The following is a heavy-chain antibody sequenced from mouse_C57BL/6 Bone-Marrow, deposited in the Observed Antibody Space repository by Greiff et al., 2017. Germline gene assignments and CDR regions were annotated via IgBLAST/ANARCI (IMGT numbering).Heavy chain of an antibody. CDR3: ARGTVERYFEV. Sequence: EVQGVESGGGLVKPGGSLKLSCAASGFTFSSYAMSWVRQTPEKRLEWVATISDGGSYTYYPDNVKGRFTISRDNAKNNLYLQMSHLKSEDTAMYYCARGTVERYFEVCGTGTTGTVSS. D-gene: IGHD1-1*01. J-gene: IGHJ1*03. CDR2: ISDGGSYT. V-gene: IGHV5-4*01. CDR1: GFTFSSYA.